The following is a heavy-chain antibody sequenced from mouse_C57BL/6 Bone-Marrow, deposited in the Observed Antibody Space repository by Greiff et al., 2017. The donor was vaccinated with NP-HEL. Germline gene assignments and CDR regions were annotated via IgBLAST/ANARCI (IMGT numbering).Heavy chain of an antibody. CDR2: IYPRSGNT. Sequence: VQLKQSGAELARPGASVKLSCKASGYTFTSYGISWVKQRTGQGLEWIGEIYPRSGNTYYNEKFKGKATLTADKSSSTAYMELRSLTSEDSAVYFCARRDYYGFAYWGQGALVTVSA. J-gene: IGHJ3*01. V-gene: IGHV1-81*01. D-gene: IGHD1-1*01. CDR3: ARRDYYGFAY. CDR1: GYTFTSYG.